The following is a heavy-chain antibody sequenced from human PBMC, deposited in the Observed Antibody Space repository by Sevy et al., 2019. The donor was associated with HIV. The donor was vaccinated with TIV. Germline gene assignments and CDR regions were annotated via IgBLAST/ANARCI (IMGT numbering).Heavy chain of an antibody. V-gene: IGHV3-30*18. CDR3: ANAYSGRYSHSYLYALEV. D-gene: IGHD1-26*01. CDR2: ISHDGINE. Sequence: GWSLRLSCIGSGFSFSYYGIHWVRQSPGKGLDWVALISHDGINEYYADSVKGRFTISRDNSKNTVYLEMNSLRNEDTAIYFCANAYSGRYSHSYLYALEVWGQATTVTVSS. J-gene: IGHJ6*02. CDR1: GFSFSYYG.